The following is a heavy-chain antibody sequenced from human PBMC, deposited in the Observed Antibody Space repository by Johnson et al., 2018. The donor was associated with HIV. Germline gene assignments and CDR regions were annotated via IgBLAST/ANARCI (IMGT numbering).Heavy chain of an antibody. Sequence: VQLVESGGSMVQPGRSLRLSCAASGFTFDDYAMHWVRQAPGKGLEWVSGISWNSGNIDYADSMKGRFTISRDNAKNSLYLPMKRLRAEDTALYYCARDAVIRSGWYNVDAFDVWGQGTMVTVSS. CDR2: ISWNSGNI. V-gene: IGHV3-9*01. CDR1: GFTFDDYA. J-gene: IGHJ3*01. D-gene: IGHD6-19*01. CDR3: ARDAVIRSGWYNVDAFDV.